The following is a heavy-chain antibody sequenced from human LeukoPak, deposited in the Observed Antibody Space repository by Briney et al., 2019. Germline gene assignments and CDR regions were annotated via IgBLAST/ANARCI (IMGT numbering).Heavy chain of an antibody. CDR1: GFTHDDYP. J-gene: IGHJ3*02. CDR2: TSGDGGST. D-gene: IGHD2-15*01. Sequence: GGPQRLSCTASGFTHDDYPMHWPRQAQGKGLDGVSLTSGDGGSTYYADSVKGRLTISRDNRQNTPYLQMHSLRIEDSALYYCAKDITRYCSGGSCYGKNAFDIWGQGTMVTVSS. V-gene: IGHV3-43*02. CDR3: AKDITRYCSGGSCYGKNAFDI.